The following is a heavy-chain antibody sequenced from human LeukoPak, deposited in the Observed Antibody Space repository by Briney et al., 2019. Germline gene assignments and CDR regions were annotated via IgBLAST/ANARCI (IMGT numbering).Heavy chain of an antibody. CDR1: GFTFGDYA. CDR2: IRSKAYGGTT. V-gene: IGHV3-49*04. Sequence: GRSLRLSCTASGFTFGDYAMSWVRQAPGKGLEWVGCIRSKAYGGTTEYAASVKGRFTISRDDSKSIAYLQMNSLKTEDTAVYYCTRALYCSGGSCWPFDYWGQGTLVTVSS. J-gene: IGHJ4*02. CDR3: TRALYCSGGSCWPFDY. D-gene: IGHD2-15*01.